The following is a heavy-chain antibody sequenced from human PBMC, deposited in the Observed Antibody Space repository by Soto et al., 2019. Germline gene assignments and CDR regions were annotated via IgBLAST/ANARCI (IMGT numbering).Heavy chain of an antibody. J-gene: IGHJ4*02. D-gene: IGHD3-9*01. CDR3: AHKGPEDWPLDY. Sequence: QITLKESGPTLVRPTQTLTLTCAFSVFSLSTSGVGVGWIRQPPGKALEWLAVIYWDDSKHYSPSLRSRLTITKDTSKTQVVLTMTNMDPMDTCTYYCAHKGPEDWPLDYWGQGTLVTVSS. CDR1: VFSLSTSGVG. V-gene: IGHV2-5*02. CDR2: IYWDDSK.